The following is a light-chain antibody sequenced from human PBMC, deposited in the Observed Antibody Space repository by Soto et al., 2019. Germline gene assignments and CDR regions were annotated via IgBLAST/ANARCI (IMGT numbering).Light chain of an antibody. V-gene: IGKV3-20*01. CDR2: GAS. CDR1: QSVSSRL. CDR3: QQYCTSPWT. Sequence: EIVLTQSPGTLSLSPGERATLSCRASQSVSSRLLGWYQQKPGQAPRLVIYGASSRATGIPDRFSGSGSGTDFTLTISRREPEDCAVYFCQQYCTSPWTFGQGTRVQI. J-gene: IGKJ1*01.